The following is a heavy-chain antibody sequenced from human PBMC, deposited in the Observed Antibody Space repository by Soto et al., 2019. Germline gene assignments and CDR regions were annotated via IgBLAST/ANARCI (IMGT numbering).Heavy chain of an antibody. J-gene: IGHJ4*02. CDR2: ISASGGST. V-gene: IGHV3-23*01. D-gene: IGHD3-16*01. CDR3: VKTRLAGGFDY. Sequence: EVQLLDSGGGLVQPGGSLRLSCAASGFTFNNYAMSWVRQAPGKGLEWVSSISASGGSTNYADSVKGRFTISRDNSENTVYLQMNSLRAEDTAVYYCVKTRLAGGFDYWGQGSLVTGSS. CDR1: GFTFNNYA.